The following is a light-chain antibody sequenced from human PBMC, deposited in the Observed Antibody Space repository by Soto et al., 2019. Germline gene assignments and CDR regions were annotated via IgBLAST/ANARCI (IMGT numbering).Light chain of an antibody. CDR3: HQFENWPPVYT. J-gene: IGKJ2*01. CDR2: GAS. V-gene: IGKV3-15*01. Sequence: EIVMTQFPDTLSVSPGEKATLSCRASRSVGINIAWYQQKPGQAPRLLIFGASTRATGIPGRFSGSGSGTEFTLTISSLQSEDSAVHYCHQFENWPPVYTFGQGTKLEIK. CDR1: RSVGIN.